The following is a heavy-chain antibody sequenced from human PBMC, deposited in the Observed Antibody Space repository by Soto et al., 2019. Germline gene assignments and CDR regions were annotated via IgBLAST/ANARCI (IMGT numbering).Heavy chain of an antibody. CDR1: GYTFTSYD. Sequence: ASVEVSCKASGYTFTSYDINWVRQATGQGLEWMGWMNPNSGNTGYAQKFQGRVTMTRNTSISTAYMELSSLRSEDTDVYYCARGQYYGSGSRDAFDIWGQGTMVTVSS. D-gene: IGHD3-10*01. CDR3: ARGQYYGSGSRDAFDI. CDR2: MNPNSGNT. V-gene: IGHV1-8*01. J-gene: IGHJ3*02.